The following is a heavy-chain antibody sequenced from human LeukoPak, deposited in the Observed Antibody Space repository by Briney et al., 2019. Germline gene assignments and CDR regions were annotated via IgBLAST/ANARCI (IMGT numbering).Heavy chain of an antibody. V-gene: IGHV3-43*01. D-gene: IGHD1-26*01. J-gene: IGHJ4*02. Sequence: GGSLRLSCEASGFTFDDYTMHWVRQAPGKGLEWVSLISWDGVSTYYADSVKGRFTISRDNSKNSLYLQLNSLRTEDTAFYYCAKDGGSGATRSIDFWGQGTLVTVSS. CDR1: GFTFDDYT. CDR3: AKDGGSGATRSIDF. CDR2: ISWDGVST.